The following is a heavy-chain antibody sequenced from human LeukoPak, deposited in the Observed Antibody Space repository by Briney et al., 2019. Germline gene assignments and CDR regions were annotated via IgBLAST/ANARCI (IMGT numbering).Heavy chain of an antibody. CDR3: ARDGSSSSTPDNWFDP. Sequence: SETLSLTCTVSGGSISSYYWSWIRQPPGKGLEWIGYIYYSGSTNYNPSLKSRVTMSVDTSKNQFSLKLSSVTAADTAVYYCARDGSSSSTPDNWFDPWGQGTLVTDSS. J-gene: IGHJ5*02. V-gene: IGHV4-59*12. CDR2: IYYSGST. D-gene: IGHD6-13*01. CDR1: GGSISSYY.